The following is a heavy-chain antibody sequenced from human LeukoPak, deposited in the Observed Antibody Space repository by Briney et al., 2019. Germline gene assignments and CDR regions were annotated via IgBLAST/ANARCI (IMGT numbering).Heavy chain of an antibody. Sequence: PSETLSLTCTVSGGSISSSSYYWGWIRQPPGKGLEWIGEINHSGSTNYNPSLKSRVTISVDTSKNQFSLKLSSVTAADTAVYYCARGSLGYPFDYWGQGTLVTVSS. D-gene: IGHD3-16*01. CDR3: ARGSLGYPFDY. CDR2: INHSGST. CDR1: GGSISSSSYY. V-gene: IGHV4-39*07. J-gene: IGHJ4*02.